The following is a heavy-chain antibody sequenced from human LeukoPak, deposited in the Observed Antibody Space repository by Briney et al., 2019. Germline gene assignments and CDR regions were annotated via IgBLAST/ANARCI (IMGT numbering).Heavy chain of an antibody. V-gene: IGHV3-30*03. CDR1: GFTFSNAW. D-gene: IGHD1-26*01. J-gene: IGHJ4*02. CDR3: ATLTSGPNGYFDY. CDR2: ISYDGSNK. Sequence: PGGSLRLSCAASGFTFSNAWMNWVRQAPGKGLEWVAVISYDGSNKYYADSVKGRFTISRDNSKNTLYLQMNSLRAEDTAVYYCATLTSGPNGYFDYWGQGTLVTVSS.